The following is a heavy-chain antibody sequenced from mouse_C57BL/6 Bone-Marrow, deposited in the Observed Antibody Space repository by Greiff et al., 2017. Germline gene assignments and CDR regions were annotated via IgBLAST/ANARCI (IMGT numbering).Heavy chain of an antibody. Sequence: EVMLVESGGGLVQPGGSLSLSCAASGFTFTDYYMSWVRQPPGKALEWLGFIRNKANGYTTEYSASVKGRFTISRDNSQSILYLQMNALRAEDSATYYCARWYGNYGYFDVWGTGTTVTVSS. CDR3: ARWYGNYGYFDV. V-gene: IGHV7-3*01. D-gene: IGHD2-10*02. J-gene: IGHJ1*03. CDR1: GFTFTDYY. CDR2: IRNKANGYTT.